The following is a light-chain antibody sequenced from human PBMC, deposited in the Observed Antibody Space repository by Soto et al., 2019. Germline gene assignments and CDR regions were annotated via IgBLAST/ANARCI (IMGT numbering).Light chain of an antibody. Sequence: DIQMTQSPSSLSASVGDRVTITCRASESIGRHLNWYQQKPGKAPKLLIYAASSLQNGVPSRFRGGGSWTDFTLTISNLQPEDFATYYCQQTYSTLSITFGQGTRLEMK. CDR3: QQTYSTLSIT. J-gene: IGKJ5*01. V-gene: IGKV1-39*01. CDR2: AAS. CDR1: ESIGRH.